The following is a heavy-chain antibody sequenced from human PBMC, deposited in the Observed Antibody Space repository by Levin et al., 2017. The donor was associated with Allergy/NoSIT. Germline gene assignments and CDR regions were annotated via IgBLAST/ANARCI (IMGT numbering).Heavy chain of an antibody. V-gene: IGHV4-39*01. D-gene: IGHD4-11*01. CDR3: ARRRDDYSNYFIDY. J-gene: IGHJ4*02. CDR1: GGSISSSSYY. CDR2: IYYSGST. Sequence: SETLSLTCTVSGGSISSSSYYWGWIRQPPGKGLEWIGSIYYSGSTYYNPSLKSRVTISVDTSKNQFSLKLSSVTAADTAVYYCARRRDDYSNYFIDYWGQGTLVTVSS.